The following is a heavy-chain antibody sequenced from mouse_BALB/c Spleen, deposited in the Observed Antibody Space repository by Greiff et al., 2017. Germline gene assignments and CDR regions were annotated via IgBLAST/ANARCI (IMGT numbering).Heavy chain of an antibody. Sequence: VQLVESGAELVRPGTSVKVSCKASGYAFTNYLIEWVKQRPGQGLEWIGVINPGSGGTNYNEKFKGKATLTADKSSSTAYMQLSSLTSDDSAVYFCARRDYSDWYFDVWGAGTTVTVSS. CDR3: ARRDYSDWYFDV. CDR1: GYAFTNYL. D-gene: IGHD1-1*01. V-gene: IGHV1-54*01. J-gene: IGHJ1*01. CDR2: INPGSGGT.